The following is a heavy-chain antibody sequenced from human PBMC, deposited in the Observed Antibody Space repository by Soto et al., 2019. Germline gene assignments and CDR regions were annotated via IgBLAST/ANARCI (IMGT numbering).Heavy chain of an antibody. J-gene: IGHJ6*02. D-gene: IGHD3-3*01. CDR1: GYTFTSYY. V-gene: IGHV1-46*01. CDR2: INPSGGST. CDR3: ARAQGITIFGVVKTLDV. Sequence: GASVKVSCKASGYTFTSYYMHWVRQAPGQGLEWMGIINPSGGSTSYAQKFQGRVTMTRDTSTSTVYMELSSLRSEDTAVYYCARAQGITIFGVVKTLDVWGQGTTVTVSS.